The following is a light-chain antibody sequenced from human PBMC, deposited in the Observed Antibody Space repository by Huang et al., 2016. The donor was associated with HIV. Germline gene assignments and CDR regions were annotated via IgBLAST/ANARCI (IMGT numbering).Light chain of an antibody. V-gene: IGKV3-11*01. CDR3: QQRGNWPPFT. J-gene: IGKJ3*01. CDR1: QTISNY. Sequence: EIVLTQSPATLSLSPGEKATLSCRASQTISNYLAWYQQKLGQPPRLLIYDASTRATGIPARFRGSGSGADFTLTISSLEPEDSAVYYCQQRGNWPPFTFGPGTKVDIK. CDR2: DAS.